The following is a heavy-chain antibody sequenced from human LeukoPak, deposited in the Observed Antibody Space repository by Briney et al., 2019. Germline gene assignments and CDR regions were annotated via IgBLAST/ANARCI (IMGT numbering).Heavy chain of an antibody. J-gene: IGHJ4*02. Sequence: GGSLRLSCAASGFTFSSYAMHWVRQAPGKGLEWVAVISYDGSNKYYADSVKGRFTISRDNSKNTLYLQMNSLRAEDTAVYYCAKDRIYYDILTGGLDYWGQGTLVTVSS. D-gene: IGHD3-9*01. V-gene: IGHV3-30*04. CDR2: ISYDGSNK. CDR3: AKDRIYYDILTGGLDY. CDR1: GFTFSSYA.